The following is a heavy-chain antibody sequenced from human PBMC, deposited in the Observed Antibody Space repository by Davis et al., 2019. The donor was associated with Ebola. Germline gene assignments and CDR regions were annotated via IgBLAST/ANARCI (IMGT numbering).Heavy chain of an antibody. Sequence: SETLSLTCTVSGGSMGESYWSWVRQPPGKGLEWIGYIYYSGSTNYNSSLKSRVTMSVDTSKNQFSLKLSSVTAADTAVYYCARLRSGWYVYYFDYWGQGTLVTVSS. CDR3: ARLRSGWYVYYFDY. CDR1: GGSMGESY. V-gene: IGHV4-59*01. D-gene: IGHD6-19*01. CDR2: IYYSGST. J-gene: IGHJ4*02.